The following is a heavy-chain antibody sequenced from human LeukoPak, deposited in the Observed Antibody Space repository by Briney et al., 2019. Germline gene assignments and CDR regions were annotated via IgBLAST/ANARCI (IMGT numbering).Heavy chain of an antibody. Sequence: SETLSLTCTVFGGSISNYHWSWIRQPAGKGLEWISQIHTSGTTNYNPPLKSRVSMSIDTAENQLSLTIRSVTAADTAVYYCAGRDISSGWSSDHWGQGILVTVSS. D-gene: IGHD6-19*01. CDR1: GGSISNYH. CDR3: AGRDISSGWSSDH. J-gene: IGHJ4*02. V-gene: IGHV4-4*07. CDR2: IHTSGTT.